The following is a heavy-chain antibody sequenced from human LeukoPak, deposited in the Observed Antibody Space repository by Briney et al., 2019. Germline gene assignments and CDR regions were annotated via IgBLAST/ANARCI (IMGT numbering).Heavy chain of an antibody. V-gene: IGHV3-30-3*01. CDR2: ISYDGTNK. CDR3: AKDAGGEYFDY. D-gene: IGHD3-16*01. J-gene: IGHJ4*02. CDR1: GFTFSTYV. Sequence: PGGSLRLSCTASGFTFSTYVMHWVRQAPGKGLEWVAVISYDGTNKYYADSMKGRFTISRDNSKNTLYLQMNSLRAEDTAVYYCAKDAGGEYFDYWGQGTLVIVSS.